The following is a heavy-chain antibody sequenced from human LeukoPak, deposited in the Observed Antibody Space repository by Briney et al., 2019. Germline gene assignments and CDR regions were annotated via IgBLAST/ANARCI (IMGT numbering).Heavy chain of an antibody. Sequence: GGSLRLSCAASEFTFSSYNMNWVRQAPGKGLEWVSSTSGSSKYIYYADSVKGRFTISRDNAKNSLYLQMNSLRAEDTAVYYCAREPFWSGYYFNLHFDYWGQGTLVTVSS. CDR2: TSGSSKYI. CDR3: AREPFWSGYYFNLHFDY. J-gene: IGHJ4*02. CDR1: EFTFSSYN. D-gene: IGHD3-3*01. V-gene: IGHV3-21*06.